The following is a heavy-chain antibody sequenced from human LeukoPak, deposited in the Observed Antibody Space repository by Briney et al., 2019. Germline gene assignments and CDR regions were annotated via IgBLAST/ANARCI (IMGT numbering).Heavy chain of an antibody. V-gene: IGHV1-46*01. Sequence: ASVKVSCKASGYTFTSYYMHWVRQAPGQGLEWMGIINPSGGSTSYAQKFQGRVTMTRDTSTSTVYMELSSLRSEDTAVYYCGRGGAYLDILTGYYIRAFDIWGQGTMVTVSS. CDR2: INPSGGST. J-gene: IGHJ3*02. CDR1: GYTFTSYY. CDR3: GRGGAYLDILTGYYIRAFDI. D-gene: IGHD3-9*01.